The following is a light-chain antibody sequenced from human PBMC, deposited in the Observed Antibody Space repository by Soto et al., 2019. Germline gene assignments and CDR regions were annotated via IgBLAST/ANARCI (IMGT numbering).Light chain of an antibody. CDR1: SSDVGRYNY. Sequence: QSALTQPASVSGSPGQSITISCTGTSSDVGRYNYVSLYQQHPGKTPKVMIYDVSNRPSGVSNRFSGSKSGNTASLTISGLQAEDEADYYCCSYTSTSAWLFGGGTKLTVL. J-gene: IGLJ3*02. CDR3: CSYTSTSAWL. V-gene: IGLV2-14*03. CDR2: DVS.